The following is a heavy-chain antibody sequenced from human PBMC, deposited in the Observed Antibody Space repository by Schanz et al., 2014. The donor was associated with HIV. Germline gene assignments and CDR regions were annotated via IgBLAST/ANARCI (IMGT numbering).Heavy chain of an antibody. Sequence: VHLVESGGGLVQPGGSLRLSCAASGFTFSSYAMSWVRQAPGKGLEWVAHMIWNNGIYYADSVKGRFTISRDNAKNSLYLQMNSLREEDTAVYYCTRDGGCSGTACYGYGMDVWGQGTTVTVSS. CDR3: TRDGGCSGTACYGYGMDV. D-gene: IGHD2-2*01. CDR2: MIWNNGI. CDR1: GFTFSSYA. J-gene: IGHJ6*02. V-gene: IGHV3-48*02.